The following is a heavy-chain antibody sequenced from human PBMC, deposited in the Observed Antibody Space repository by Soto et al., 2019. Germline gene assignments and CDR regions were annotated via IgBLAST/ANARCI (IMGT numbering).Heavy chain of an antibody. V-gene: IGHV4-59*01. D-gene: IGHD5-12*01. CDR3: ARRIYLSRVDIVAPIPYYFDY. CDR2: IYYSGST. J-gene: IGHJ4*02. CDR1: GGSISSYY. Sequence: PSETLSLTCTVSGGSISSYYWSWIRQPPGKGLKGIGYIYYSGSTNYNPSLKSRVTISVDTSKNKFSLKLSSVTAADTAVYYCARRIYLSRVDIVAPIPYYFDYWGQGALATVSS.